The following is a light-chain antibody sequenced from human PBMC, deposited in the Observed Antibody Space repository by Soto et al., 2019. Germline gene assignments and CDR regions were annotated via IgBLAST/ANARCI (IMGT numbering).Light chain of an antibody. CDR2: EVT. Sequence: QSALTQPPSASGSPGQSVTISCTGTSSDVGGYNYVSWYQQYPGRAPKLMIYEVTKRPSGVPDRFSGSKSGHTASLTVSGLQAEDEADYYCSSYAASNNFYFVFGGGTKVTVL. J-gene: IGLJ3*02. V-gene: IGLV2-8*01. CDR1: SSDVGGYNY. CDR3: SSYAASNNFYFV.